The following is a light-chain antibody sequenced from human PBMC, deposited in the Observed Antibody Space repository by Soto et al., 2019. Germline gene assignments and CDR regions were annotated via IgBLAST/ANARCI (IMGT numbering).Light chain of an antibody. J-gene: IGLJ2*01. CDR2: QDS. V-gene: IGLV3-1*01. Sequence: SYELTQPPSVSVSPGQTASITCSGDKLGDKYACWYQQKPGQSPVLVIYQDSKRPSGIPERFSGSNSGNTATLTISGTQAMDEADYYCQAWASRDVAFGGGTKVTVL. CDR3: QAWASRDVA. CDR1: KLGDKY.